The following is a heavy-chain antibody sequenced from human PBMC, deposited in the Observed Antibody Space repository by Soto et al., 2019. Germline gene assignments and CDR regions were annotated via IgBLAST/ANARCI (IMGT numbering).Heavy chain of an antibody. V-gene: IGHV3-21*01. CDR3: ARDSGGITGTTYVREYYYYYYGMDV. CDR1: GFTFSSYS. Sequence: NPGGSLRLSCAASGFTFSSYSMNWVRQAPGKGLEWVSSISSSSSYIYYADSVKGRFTISRDNAKNSLYLQMNSLRAEDTAVYYCARDSGGITGTTYVREYYYYYYGMDVWGQGTTVTVSS. J-gene: IGHJ6*02. D-gene: IGHD1-7*01. CDR2: ISSSSSYI.